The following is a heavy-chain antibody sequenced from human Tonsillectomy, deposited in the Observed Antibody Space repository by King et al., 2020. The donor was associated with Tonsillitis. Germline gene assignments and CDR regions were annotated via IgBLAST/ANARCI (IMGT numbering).Heavy chain of an antibody. D-gene: IGHD1-26*01. V-gene: IGHV4-34*01. CDR3: ARAELLDYYYYNMDV. CDR1: GGSFSGYY. CDR2: INYSGST. Sequence: HVQLQQWGAGLLKPSETLSLTCAVYGGSFSGYYWSWIRQPPGKGLEWIGEINYSGSTNYNPSLKSRVTISVDTSKNQFSLKLSSVTAADTAVYYCARAELLDYYYYNMDVWGKGTTVTVSS. J-gene: IGHJ6*03.